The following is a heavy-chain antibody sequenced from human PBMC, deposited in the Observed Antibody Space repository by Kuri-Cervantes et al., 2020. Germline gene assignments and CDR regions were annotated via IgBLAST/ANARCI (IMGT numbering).Heavy chain of an antibody. V-gene: IGHV4-61*01. Sequence: SETLSLTCTVSGGSVTSDLYYWSWIRQPPGKGLEWIGHIYYSGRIDYNPSLKSRVTISIDSSNNQLSVKLASVTAADTAVYYCAGYSGSYYGWGQGTLVTVSS. CDR3: AGYSGSYYG. CDR2: IYYSGRI. CDR1: GGSVTSDLYY. D-gene: IGHD1-26*01. J-gene: IGHJ4*02.